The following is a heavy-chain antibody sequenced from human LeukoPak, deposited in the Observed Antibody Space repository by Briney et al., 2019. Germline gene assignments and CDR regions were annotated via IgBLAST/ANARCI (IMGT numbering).Heavy chain of an antibody. CDR2: IYHSGST. V-gene: IGHV4-30-2*01. Sequence: SGTLSLTCTVSGGSISSGGYYWSWIRQPPGKGLEWIGYIYHSGSTYYNPSLKSRVTISVDRSKNQFSLKLSSVTAADTAVYYCARGGTYSSSWSKFDPWGQGTLVTVSS. J-gene: IGHJ5*02. CDR1: GGSISSGGYY. CDR3: ARGGTYSSSWSKFDP. D-gene: IGHD6-13*01.